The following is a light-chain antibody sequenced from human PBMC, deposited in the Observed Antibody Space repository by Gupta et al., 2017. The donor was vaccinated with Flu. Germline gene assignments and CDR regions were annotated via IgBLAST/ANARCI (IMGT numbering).Light chain of an antibody. CDR3: QQYGSSPWT. CDR1: QSVSSSY. J-gene: IGKJ1*01. Sequence: IVLTQSPGTPSLSPGERATLSCRASQSVSSSYLAWYQQKPGQAPRLLIYGASSRATGIPDRFSGSGSGTDFTLTISRLEPDDFAVYYCQQYGSSPWTFGQGTKVEIK. V-gene: IGKV3-20*01. CDR2: GAS.